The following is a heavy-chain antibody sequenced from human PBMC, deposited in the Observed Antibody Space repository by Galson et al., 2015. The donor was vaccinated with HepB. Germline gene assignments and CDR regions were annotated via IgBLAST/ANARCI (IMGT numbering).Heavy chain of an antibody. CDR3: TKESRGNGFFES. CDR1: GYTFTSYG. J-gene: IGHJ4*02. D-gene: IGHD6-25*01. V-gene: IGHV1-18*04. CDR2: ISAYNGNT. Sequence: SCKASGYTFTSYGVNWVRQVPGQGLEWLGWISAYNGNTNYAQKLQGRVTLTEDSSKDTVYMELSSLSAEDTAIYYCTKESRGNGFFESWGQGTLVAVSS.